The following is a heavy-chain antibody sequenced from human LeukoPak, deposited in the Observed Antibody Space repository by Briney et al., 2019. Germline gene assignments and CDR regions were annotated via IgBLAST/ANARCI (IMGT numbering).Heavy chain of an antibody. D-gene: IGHD3-10*02. CDR2: AGWAGGTT. Sequence: GGSLRLSCATSGFNFHRYTIHWVRHAPGKGLEWVSLAGWAGGTTYYSDSVRGRFTISRDSGRNSVYLQMNSLTTDDTAFYFCAKELDTMFFDYWGQGALVTVSS. J-gene: IGHJ4*02. V-gene: IGHV3-43*01. CDR1: GFNFHRYT. CDR3: AKELDTMFFDY.